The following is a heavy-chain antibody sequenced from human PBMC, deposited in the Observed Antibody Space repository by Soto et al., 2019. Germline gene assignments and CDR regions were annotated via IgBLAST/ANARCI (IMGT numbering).Heavy chain of an antibody. CDR3: AREADYDILSYYGY. J-gene: IGHJ4*02. D-gene: IGHD3-9*01. CDR2: INHSGST. CDR1: GGSFSGYY. Sequence: PSETLCLTCAVYGGSFSGYYWSWIRQPPGKGLEWIGEINHSGSTNYNPSLKSRVTISVDTSKNQFSLKLSSVTATDTAVYYCAREADYDILSYYGYWGQGTLVTVSS. V-gene: IGHV4-34*01.